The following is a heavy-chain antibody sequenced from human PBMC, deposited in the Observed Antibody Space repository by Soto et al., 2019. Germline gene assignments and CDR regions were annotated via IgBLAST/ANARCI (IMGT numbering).Heavy chain of an antibody. V-gene: IGHV1-69*13. CDR2: IIPIFGTA. D-gene: IGHD1-7*01. J-gene: IGHJ6*02. Sequence: SVKVSCKASGGTFSSYAISWVRQAPGQGLEWMGGIIPIFGTANYAQKFQGRVTITADESTSTADMELSSLRSEDTAVYYCARDSPDWNYRPLYGMDVWGQGTTVNVSS. CDR3: ARDSPDWNYRPLYGMDV. CDR1: GGTFSSYA.